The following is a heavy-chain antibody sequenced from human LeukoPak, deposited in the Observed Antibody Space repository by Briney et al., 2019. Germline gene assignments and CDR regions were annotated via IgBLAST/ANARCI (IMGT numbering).Heavy chain of an antibody. CDR1: GITLSNYG. V-gene: IGHV3-23*01. J-gene: IGHJ4*02. D-gene: IGHD3-16*02. CDR3: AKGRDDYVWGSYRFFLLLDY. CDR2: ISGSAGGT. Sequence: GGSLRLSCAVSGITLSNYGMSWVRQAPGKGLEWVAGISGSAGGTNYADSVKGRFTISRDNSKNTLYLQMNSLRAEDTAVYYCAKGRDDYVWGSYRFFLLLDYWGQGTLVTVSS.